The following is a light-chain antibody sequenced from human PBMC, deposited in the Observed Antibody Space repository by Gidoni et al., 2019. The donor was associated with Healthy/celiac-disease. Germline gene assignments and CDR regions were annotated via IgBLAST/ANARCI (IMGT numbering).Light chain of an antibody. CDR2: AAS. CDR3: QQSYSTPRT. J-gene: IGKJ1*01. CDR1: QSISSY. V-gene: IGKV1-39*01. Sequence: DIQMTHSPPCLSASVGDRVTITCRASQSISSYLNLYQQKPGKAPKLLIYAASSLQSGVPSRFSGSGSGTDFPLTIISLQPEDFATYYCQQSYSTPRTFGQGTKVEIK.